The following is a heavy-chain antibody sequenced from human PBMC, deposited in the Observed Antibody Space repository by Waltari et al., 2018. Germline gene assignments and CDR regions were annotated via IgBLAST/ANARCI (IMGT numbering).Heavy chain of an antibody. CDR2: ISGSGDNT. CDR3: SKDADDSDYGLFDY. Sequence: AISGSGDNTYYADSVKGRFTISRDNSKNTLYLQMNSLRAEDKAVYYCSKDADDSDYGLFDYWGQGTLVTVSS. J-gene: IGHJ4*02. V-gene: IGHV3-23*01. D-gene: IGHD4-17*01.